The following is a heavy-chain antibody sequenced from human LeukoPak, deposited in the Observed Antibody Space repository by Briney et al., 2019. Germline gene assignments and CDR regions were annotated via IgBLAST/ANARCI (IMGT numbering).Heavy chain of an antibody. CDR2: IIPIFGTA. Sequence: SMKVSCKASGGTFSSYAISWVRLAPGQGLEWMGGIIPIFGTANYAQKFQGRVTITADESMSTAYMELSSLRSEDTAVYYCARAPYSSGGSTNYYYYYYMDVWGKGTTVTVSS. V-gene: IGHV1-69*01. CDR1: GGTFSSYA. J-gene: IGHJ6*03. CDR3: ARAPYSSGGSTNYYYYYYMDV. D-gene: IGHD6-19*01.